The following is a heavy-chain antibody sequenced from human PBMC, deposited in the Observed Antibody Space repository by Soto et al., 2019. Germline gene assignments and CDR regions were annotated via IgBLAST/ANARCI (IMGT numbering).Heavy chain of an antibody. CDR3: ARRPRPRIVLVPAASAIWFDP. Sequence: EVQLVQSGSEVKKPGESLKISCKGSGYSFTNYWIGWVRQMPGKGLEWMGIIYPGDSDTRYSPSFQGQVTISADKSISTAYLQWSSLEASDTAIYYCARRPRPRIVLVPAASAIWFDPWGQGTLVTVSS. CDR1: GYSFTNYW. V-gene: IGHV5-51*01. D-gene: IGHD2-2*01. J-gene: IGHJ5*02. CDR2: IYPGDSDT.